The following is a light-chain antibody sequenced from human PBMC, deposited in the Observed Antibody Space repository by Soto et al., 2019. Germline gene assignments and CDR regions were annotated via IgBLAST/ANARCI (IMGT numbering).Light chain of an antibody. J-gene: IGKJ1*01. CDR3: QQYTNYPWT. V-gene: IGKV1-5*01. CDR1: QSINIW. CDR2: DAS. Sequence: DIQMTQSPSTLSASVGDRVTITCRASQSINIWLAWYQQKAGKAPKLLIYDASTLESGVPSRFSGSGSRTEFTLTISSLQPDDFATYYCQQYTNYPWTFGQGTKVEIK.